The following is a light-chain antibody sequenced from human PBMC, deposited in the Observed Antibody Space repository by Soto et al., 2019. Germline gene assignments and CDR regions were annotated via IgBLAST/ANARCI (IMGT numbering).Light chain of an antibody. CDR3: QQYNNWPIT. Sequence: EIVLTQSPGTLSLSPGEGATLSCRASQSVSSSYLAWYQQKPGQAPRLLIYGASSRATGIPDRFSGSGSGTESTLTISSLQSEDFAVYYCQQYNNWPITFGQGTRLQIK. CDR1: QSVSSSY. V-gene: IGKV3-20*01. J-gene: IGKJ5*01. CDR2: GAS.